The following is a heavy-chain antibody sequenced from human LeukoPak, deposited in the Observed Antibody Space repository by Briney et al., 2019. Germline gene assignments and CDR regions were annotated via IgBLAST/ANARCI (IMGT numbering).Heavy chain of an antibody. J-gene: IGHJ3*02. CDR3: TRGPLSIFGVLDAFDI. D-gene: IGHD3-3*01. Sequence: ASVKVSCKTSGYTFISYDVHWVRQASGQGLEWMGWMNPNNGNTGYGHKFQGRVTITRDTSISTVYMELNSLRSEDTAVYYCTRGPLSIFGVLDAFDIWGQGTLVTVSS. V-gene: IGHV1-8*03. CDR1: GYTFISYD. CDR2: MNPNNGNT.